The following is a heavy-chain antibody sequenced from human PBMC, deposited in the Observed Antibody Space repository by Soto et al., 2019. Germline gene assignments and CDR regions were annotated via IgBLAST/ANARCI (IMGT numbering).Heavy chain of an antibody. CDR2: IIPMFGTA. CDR3: ASGIQLWLRRINNGYSG. Sequence: QVQLVQSGAEVKKPESSVKVPCKAPGGTFSTYAISWVRQAPGQGLEWMEGIIPMFGTANYAQRFQDRVTITADESTNTVYMELSSLRSEDTAVYFCASGIQLWLRRINNGYSGWGQGTLVTVSS. CDR1: GGTFSTYA. V-gene: IGHV1-69*12. D-gene: IGHD5-18*01. J-gene: IGHJ4*02.